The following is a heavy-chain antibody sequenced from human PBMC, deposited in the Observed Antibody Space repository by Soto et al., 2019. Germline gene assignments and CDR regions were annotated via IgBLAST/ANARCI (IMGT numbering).Heavy chain of an antibody. CDR1: GFTFSTYC. V-gene: IGHV3-21*02. Sequence: EVQLVESGGGLVKPGGSLRLSCAASGFTFSTYCMNWVRQAPGKGLEWVSSITSSSTYIDYADSVKGRFTISRDNAKNSLYLQMNSLRAEDTAVYYCARDFGFRGSGTYYNHYYYGMDVWGQGTTVTVSS. CDR2: ITSSSTYI. CDR3: ARDFGFRGSGTYYNHYYYGMDV. D-gene: IGHD3-10*01. J-gene: IGHJ6*02.